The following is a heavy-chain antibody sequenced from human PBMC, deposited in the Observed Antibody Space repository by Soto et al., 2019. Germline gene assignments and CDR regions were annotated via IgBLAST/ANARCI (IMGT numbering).Heavy chain of an antibody. CDR2: VSPSGTT. CDR1: GDSISVGYY. J-gene: IGHJ6*02. CDR3: ARDRGSYGMDV. Sequence: QVQLQESGPGLVKPSQTLSLTCTVSGDSISVGYYWSWIRQHPGKGLEWIGYVSPSGTTYYNPSLKSRVSISTATSKNQFSLEVSSVTAADTAVYYCARDRGSYGMDVWGQGTTVTVSS. V-gene: IGHV4-31*03.